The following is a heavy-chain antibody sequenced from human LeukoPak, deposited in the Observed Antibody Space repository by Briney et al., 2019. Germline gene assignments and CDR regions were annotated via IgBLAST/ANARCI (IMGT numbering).Heavy chain of an antibody. J-gene: IGHJ5*02. Sequence: GGSLRLSCAASGFTFSSYAKSWVRQAPGKGLEWVSAISGSGGSTYYADSVKGRFTISRDNSKNTLYLQMNSLRAEDTAVYYCAKDSKAVVRGSWGQGTLFTVSS. CDR2: ISGSGGST. CDR3: AKDSKAVVRGS. CDR1: GFTFSSYA. D-gene: IGHD3-10*01. V-gene: IGHV3-23*01.